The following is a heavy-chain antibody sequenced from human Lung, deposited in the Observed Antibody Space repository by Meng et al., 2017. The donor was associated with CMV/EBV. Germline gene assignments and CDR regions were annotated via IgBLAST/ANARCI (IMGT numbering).Heavy chain of an antibody. CDR2: ISGSGGST. Sequence: GGPXRLXFAASGFTFSSYAMSWVPQAPGKGLEWVTAISGSGGSTYYADSVKGRFTISRDNSRNTLYLQMNSLGAEDTAVYCCAKGGGSKPPNWPWGQGTLVTVSS. CDR3: AKGGGSKPPNWP. CDR1: GFTFSSYA. J-gene: IGHJ5*02. D-gene: IGHD1-26*01. V-gene: IGHV3-23*01.